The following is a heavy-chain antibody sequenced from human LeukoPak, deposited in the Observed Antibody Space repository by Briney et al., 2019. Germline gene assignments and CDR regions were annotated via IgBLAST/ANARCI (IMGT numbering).Heavy chain of an antibody. CDR2: SGSSGST. D-gene: IGHD3-16*01. J-gene: IGHJ5*02. CDR1: GFTFSNYA. CDR3: AKGSGDYVFNWFDP. Sequence: GGSLRLSCATSGFTFSNYAMFSGSSGSTYYADSVKGRFTISRDNSKNTLYLQMNGLRAEDTAVYYCAKGSGDYVFNWFDPWGQGTLVTVSS. V-gene: IGHV3-23*01.